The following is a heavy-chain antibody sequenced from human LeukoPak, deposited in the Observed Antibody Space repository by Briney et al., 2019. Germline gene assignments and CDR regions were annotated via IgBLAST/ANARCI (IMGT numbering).Heavy chain of an antibody. CDR1: GGSISSGSYY. D-gene: IGHD3-10*01. Sequence: SETLSLTCTVSGGSISSGSYYWSWIRQPAGKGLEWIGRIYTSGSTNYNPSLKSRVTISVDTSKNQFSLKLNSVTAADTAVYYCARHTYYYGSGFWGQGTLVTVSS. CDR2: IYTSGST. CDR3: ARHTYYYGSGF. V-gene: IGHV4-61*02. J-gene: IGHJ4*02.